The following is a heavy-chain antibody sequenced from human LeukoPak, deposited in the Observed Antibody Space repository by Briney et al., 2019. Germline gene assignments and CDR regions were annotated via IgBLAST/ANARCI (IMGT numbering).Heavy chain of an antibody. CDR1: GFTFSNYW. J-gene: IGHJ5*02. CDR2: IKSKTDGGTT. V-gene: IGHV3-15*01. Sequence: KAGGSLRLSCAASGFTFSNYWMSWVRQAPGKGLGWVGRIKSKTDGGTTEFDAPVKGRFNISRDDSKNTLYLQMKSLKTEDTAVYYCTTDRVMVGATIWFDPWGQGTLVPVSS. CDR3: TTDRVMVGATIWFDP. D-gene: IGHD1-26*01.